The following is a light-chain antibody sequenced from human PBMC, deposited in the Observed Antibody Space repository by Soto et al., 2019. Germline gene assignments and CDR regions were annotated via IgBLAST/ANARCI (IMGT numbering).Light chain of an antibody. CDR3: SSFTSSSTDV. J-gene: IGLJ1*01. CDR2: EVT. V-gene: IGLV2-14*01. CDR1: SNVSGGYNF. Sequence: QSVLTQPASVSGSLGQSITVSCTGTSNVSGGYNFVSWYRHHPGKAPKLMIYEVTNRPSGVSNRFSGSRSGNTASLTISGLQAEDEGDYYCSSFTSSSTDVFGTGTKVTVL.